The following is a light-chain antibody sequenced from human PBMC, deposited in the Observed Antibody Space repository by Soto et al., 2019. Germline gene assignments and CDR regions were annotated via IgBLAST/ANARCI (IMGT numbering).Light chain of an antibody. V-gene: IGKV3-20*01. CDR3: QQYGSSLFT. CDR2: GES. CDR1: QSVSSNY. J-gene: IGKJ3*01. Sequence: EIVLTQSPGTLSLSPGERATLSCRASQSVSSNYLAWYQQKPGQAPRLLIYGESSRATGIPDRFSGSGSGTDFTLTISRLEPEDCAVYYCQQYGSSLFTFGPGTKVDI.